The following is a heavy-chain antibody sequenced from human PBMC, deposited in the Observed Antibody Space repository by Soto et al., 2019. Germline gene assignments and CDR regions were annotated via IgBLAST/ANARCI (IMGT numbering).Heavy chain of an antibody. J-gene: IGHJ4*02. CDR2: VSHSGTA. CDR3: ARIHWTQSSLDY. D-gene: IGHD6-19*01. Sequence: TLSHTCAVSGGSIESGAYSLSWIRQPPGKGLEWIGYVSHSGTAYSIPSLNGRLTLSVDSSQTQFSLKLTSVTAADSAVYYCARIHWTQSSLDYWGRGILVSVSS. CDR1: GGSIESGAYS. V-gene: IGHV4-30-2*01.